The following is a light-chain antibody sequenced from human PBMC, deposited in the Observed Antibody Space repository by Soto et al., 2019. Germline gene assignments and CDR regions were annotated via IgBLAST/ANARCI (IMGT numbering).Light chain of an antibody. V-gene: IGKV1-39*01. CDR2: AAS. CDR1: QSIRTY. J-gene: IGKJ1*01. CDR3: KQSYNTPWT. Sequence: DFQVTQSPSSLSASVGDRVTITCRTSQSIRTYLNWYQQVPGKAPKLLIYAASILQHGVPSRFRGSGSGTDFTLTITSLQPEDFATYSGKQSYNTPWTFGQGTKVKIK.